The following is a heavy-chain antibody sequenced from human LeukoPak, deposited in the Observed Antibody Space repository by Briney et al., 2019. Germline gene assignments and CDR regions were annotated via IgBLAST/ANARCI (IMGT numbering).Heavy chain of an antibody. CDR3: ARGSGYYGSGSYFFGTPNWFDP. Sequence: GGSLRLSCAASGFTFSSYGMSWVRQAPGKGLEWVSAISGSGGSTYYADSVKGRFTISRDNSKNTLYLQMNSLRAEDTAVYYCARGSGYYGSGSYFFGTPNWFDPWGQGTLVTVSS. CDR1: GFTFSSYG. D-gene: IGHD3-10*01. V-gene: IGHV3-23*01. J-gene: IGHJ5*02. CDR2: ISGSGGST.